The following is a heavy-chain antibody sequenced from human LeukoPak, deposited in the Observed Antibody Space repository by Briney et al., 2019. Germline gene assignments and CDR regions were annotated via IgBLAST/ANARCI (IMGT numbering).Heavy chain of an antibody. CDR2: IYPGDSDT. V-gene: IGHV5-51*01. D-gene: IGHD3-22*01. J-gene: IGHJ3*02. CDR1: GYSFTSYW. Sequence: GESLKISCKGSGYSFTSYWIGWVRQMPGKGPEWMGIIYPGDSDTRYSPSFQGQVTISADKSISTAYLQWSSLKASDTAMYYCARRKYYDSSGYYSLYDAFGIWGQGTMVTVSS. CDR3: ARRKYYDSSGYYSLYDAFGI.